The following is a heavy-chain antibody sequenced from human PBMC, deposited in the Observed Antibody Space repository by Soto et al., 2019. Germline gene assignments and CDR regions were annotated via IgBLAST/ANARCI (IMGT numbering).Heavy chain of an antibody. J-gene: IGHJ5*02. Sequence: SETMSLTCAVYGGSFSVYYWSWIRQPPGKGLEWIGEINHSGSTNYNPSLKSRVTISVDTSKNQFSLKLSSVTAADTAVYYCARASPVVAATRRNWFDPWGQGTLVTVSS. V-gene: IGHV4-34*01. CDR3: ARASPVVAATRRNWFDP. CDR2: INHSGST. D-gene: IGHD2-15*01. CDR1: GGSFSVYY.